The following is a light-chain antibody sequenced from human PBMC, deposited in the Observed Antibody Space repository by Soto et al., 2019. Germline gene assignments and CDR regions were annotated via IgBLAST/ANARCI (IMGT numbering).Light chain of an antibody. CDR3: CSYAGSYTHV. CDR1: SSDGGGYNY. J-gene: IGLJ1*01. CDR2: DVS. V-gene: IGLV2-11*01. Sequence: QSALTQPHSVSGSPGQSVTISCTGTSSDGGGYNYVSWYQHHPGKAPKLIIYDVSERPSGVPDRFSGSKSGNTGNTASLTISGLQAEDEADYYCCSYAGSYTHVFGSGTKVTVL.